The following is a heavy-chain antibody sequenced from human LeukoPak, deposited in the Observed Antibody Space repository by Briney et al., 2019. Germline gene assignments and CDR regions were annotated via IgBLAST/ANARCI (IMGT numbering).Heavy chain of an antibody. Sequence: SETLSLTCAVYGGSFSGYYWSWIRQPPGKGLEWIGEINHSGSTNYNPSLKSRVTISVDTSKNQFSLKLSSVTAADTAVYYCARKLWDYYDSSGYYRFDYWGQGTLVTASS. V-gene: IGHV4-34*01. CDR1: GGSFSGYY. J-gene: IGHJ4*02. CDR2: INHSGST. CDR3: ARKLWDYYDSSGYYRFDY. D-gene: IGHD3-22*01.